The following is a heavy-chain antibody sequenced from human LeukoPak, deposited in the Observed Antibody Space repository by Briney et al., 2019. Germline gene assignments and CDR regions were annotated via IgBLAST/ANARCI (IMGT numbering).Heavy chain of an antibody. CDR1: GGSIRSHY. Sequence: PSETLSLTCTVSGGSIRSHYWSWIRQPPGKGLEWIGYIYYSGSTNYNPSLKSRVTISVDTSKNQFSLKLSSVTAADTAVYYCASQGYSYGYAWFDPWGQGTLVTVSS. CDR3: ASQGYSYGYAWFDP. V-gene: IGHV4-59*11. D-gene: IGHD5-18*01. J-gene: IGHJ5*02. CDR2: IYYSGST.